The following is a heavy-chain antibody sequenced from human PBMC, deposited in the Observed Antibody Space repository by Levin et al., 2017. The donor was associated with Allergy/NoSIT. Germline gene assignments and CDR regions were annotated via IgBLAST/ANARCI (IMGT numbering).Heavy chain of an antibody. CDR2: ISFDGKNE. V-gene: IGHV3-30*04. CDR1: GFAFRNFA. D-gene: IGHD5-18*01. Sequence: PGGSLRLSCAASGFAFRNFAMHWVRQAPGKGLEWVAVISFDGKNENYADSLKGRFTISRDNSKKMLFLQMNSLTTGDTAVYFCASAQGGYAQGSFDYWGQGTLVTVSS. CDR3: ASAQGGYAQGSFDY. J-gene: IGHJ4*02.